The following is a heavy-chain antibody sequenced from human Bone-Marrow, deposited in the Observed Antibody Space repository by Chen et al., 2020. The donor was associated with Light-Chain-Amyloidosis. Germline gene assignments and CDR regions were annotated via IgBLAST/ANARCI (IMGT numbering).Heavy chain of an antibody. D-gene: IGHD3-22*01. V-gene: IGHV1-24*01. J-gene: IGHJ4*02. CDR3: ATDVDVGDYYETGFNY. Sequence: QVQLVQSGAEVKRPGASVKVSCKGSGDSLTDLAIHWVRQAPGKGLEWAGGFDPEDEEMMYGQKFQGRVRMIEDTSTETAYMELTSLTSEDTAIYYCATDVDVGDYYETGFNYWGQGTLVTVSS. CDR1: GDSLTDLA. CDR2: FDPEDEEM.